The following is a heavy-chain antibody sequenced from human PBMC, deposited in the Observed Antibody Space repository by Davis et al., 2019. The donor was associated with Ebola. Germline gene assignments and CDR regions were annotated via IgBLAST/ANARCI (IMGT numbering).Heavy chain of an antibody. V-gene: IGHV3-23*01. CDR2: ISGSGGST. D-gene: IGHD6-19*01. CDR1: GFTFSNFA. J-gene: IGHJ3*02. CDR3: ASRGGDSSGWHPWHDAFDI. Sequence: GESLKISCTTSGFTFSNFAMSWVRQAPGKGLEWVSAISGSGGSTYYADSVKGRFSISKDDSKNIVLLQMNGLRAEDTAMYYCASRGGDSSGWHPWHDAFDIWGRGTLVTVSS.